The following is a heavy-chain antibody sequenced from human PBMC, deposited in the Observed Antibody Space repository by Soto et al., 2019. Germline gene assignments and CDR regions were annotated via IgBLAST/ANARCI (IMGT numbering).Heavy chain of an antibody. CDR2: ISAYNGNT. CDR1: GYTFTSYG. J-gene: IGHJ4*02. D-gene: IGHD2-2*01. V-gene: IGHV1-18*01. Sequence: ASVKVSCKASGYTFTSYGISWVRQAPGQGLEWMGWISAYNGNTNYAQKLQGRVTMTTDTSTSTAYMELRSLRSDDTAVYYCARVVRVVPAAPSDYWGQGTLVTVSS. CDR3: ARVVRVVPAAPSDY.